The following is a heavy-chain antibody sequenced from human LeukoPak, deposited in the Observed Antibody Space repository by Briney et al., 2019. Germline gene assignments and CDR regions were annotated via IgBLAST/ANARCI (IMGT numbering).Heavy chain of an antibody. J-gene: IGHJ4*02. CDR3: ARDLSGYSDY. CDR1: GLTFSNYW. D-gene: IGHD2-15*01. Sequence: GGSLRLPCAASGLTFSNYWMHWVRQAPGKGLVCVSRISDADGSITDYADSVRGRFTISRDTAKNTLYLEMNSLGAEDTAVYYCARDLSGYSDYWGQGTLVTVSS. V-gene: IGHV3-74*01. CDR2: ISDADGSIT.